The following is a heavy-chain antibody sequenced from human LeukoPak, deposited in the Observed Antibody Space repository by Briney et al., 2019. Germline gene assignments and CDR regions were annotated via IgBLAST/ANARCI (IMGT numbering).Heavy chain of an antibody. D-gene: IGHD6-13*01. CDR1: GYTFTSYD. J-gene: IGHJ6*04. Sequence: AASVKVSCKASGYTFTSYDINWVRQATGQGLEWVGWMNPNSGNTGYAQKFRGRVTMTRNTSISTAYMEPSSLRSEDTAVYYCARGGIAAAGRGLDVWGKGTTVTVSS. CDR3: ARGGIAAAGRGLDV. CDR2: MNPNSGNT. V-gene: IGHV1-8*01.